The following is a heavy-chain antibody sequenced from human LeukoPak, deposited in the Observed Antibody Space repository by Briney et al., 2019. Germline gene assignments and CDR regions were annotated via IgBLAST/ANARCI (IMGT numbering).Heavy chain of an antibody. Sequence: PGGSLRLSCAVSGFIFTNFWMCWVRQAPGRGLEWVANIHPEGNEKYHVESVKGRFTISRDNTKNLLFLQMNGLRVEDTAVYYRARGDAFSGDHWGQGTLVTVSS. J-gene: IGHJ4*02. CDR2: IHPEGNEK. CDR3: ARGDAFSGDH. V-gene: IGHV3-7*04. CDR1: GFIFTNFW.